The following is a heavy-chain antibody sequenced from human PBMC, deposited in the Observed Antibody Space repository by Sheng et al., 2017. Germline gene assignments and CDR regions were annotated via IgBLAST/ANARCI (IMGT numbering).Heavy chain of an antibody. V-gene: IGHV4-34*01. D-gene: IGHD3-3*01. CDR2: INHSGST. J-gene: IGHJ5*02. CDR1: GGSFSGYY. Sequence: QVQLQQWGAGLLKPSETLSLTCAVYGGSFSGYYWSWIRQPPGKGLEWIGEINHSGSTNYNPSLKSRVTISVDTSKNQFSLKLSSVTAADTAVYYCARGKFTIFGVVRPRSTGFDPWGQGTLITVSS. CDR3: ARGKFTIFGVVRPRSTGFDP.